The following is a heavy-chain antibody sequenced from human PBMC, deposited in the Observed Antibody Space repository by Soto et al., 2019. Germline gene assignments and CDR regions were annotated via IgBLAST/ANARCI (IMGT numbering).Heavy chain of an antibody. CDR1: GGTFSSYT. J-gene: IGHJ6*03. V-gene: IGHV1-69*02. Sequence: QVQLVQSGAEVKKPGSSVKVSCKASGGTFSSYTISWVRQAPGQGLEWMGRIIPILGIANYAKKFQGRVTITADKSTSTAYMELSSLRSEDTAVYYCAIVVVPAAISDYYYYYMDVWGKGTTVTVSS. CDR3: AIVVVPAAISDYYYYYMDV. CDR2: IIPILGIA. D-gene: IGHD2-2*01.